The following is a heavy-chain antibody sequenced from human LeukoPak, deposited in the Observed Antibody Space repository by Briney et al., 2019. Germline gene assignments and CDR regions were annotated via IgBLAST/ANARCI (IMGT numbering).Heavy chain of an antibody. V-gene: IGHV3-9*01. CDR1: GFTFDDYA. Sequence: GRSLRLSCAASGFTFDDYAMHWVRQAPGKGLEWVSGINWNSGSIGYADSVKGRFTISRDNAKNSLYLQMNSLRAEDTALYYCAKDRQGEFDYWGQGTLVTVSS. J-gene: IGHJ4*02. CDR3: AKDRQGEFDY. D-gene: IGHD3-16*01. CDR2: INWNSGSI.